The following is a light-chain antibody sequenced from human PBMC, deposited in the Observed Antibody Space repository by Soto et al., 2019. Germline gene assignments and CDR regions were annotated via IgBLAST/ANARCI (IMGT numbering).Light chain of an antibody. CDR2: GVT. V-gene: IGLV2-14*01. J-gene: IGLJ1*01. Sequence: QSALTQPASVSGSPGQLITISCTGTGSDIGAYNYVSWYQQHPGKAPKLIIHGVTHRPSGVSTRFSASKSAYTASLTISGLQAEDEADYYCSSFTTNYFYVFGPGTKLTVL. CDR1: GSDIGAYNY. CDR3: SSFTTNYFYV.